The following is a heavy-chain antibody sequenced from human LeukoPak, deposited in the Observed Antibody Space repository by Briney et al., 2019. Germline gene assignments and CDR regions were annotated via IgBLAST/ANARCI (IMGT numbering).Heavy chain of an antibody. J-gene: IGHJ3*02. V-gene: IGHV1-69*05. Sequence: ASVKVSCKASGGTFSSYANSWVRQAPGQGLEWMGGIIPIFGTANYAQKFQGRVTITTDESTSTAYMELSSLRSEDTAVYYCASTDYYGSGSGAFDIWGQGTMVTVSS. CDR1: GGTFSSYA. CDR3: ASTDYYGSGSGAFDI. CDR2: IIPIFGTA. D-gene: IGHD3-10*01.